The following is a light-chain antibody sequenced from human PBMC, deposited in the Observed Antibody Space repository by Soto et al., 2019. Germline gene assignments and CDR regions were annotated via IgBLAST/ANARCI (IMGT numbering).Light chain of an antibody. CDR3: QQCSNWPHI. Sequence: EIVLTQSPATLSLSPGERATLSCRASQSVSSYLAWYQQKPGQAPRLLIYDASNRATGIPARFSGSGSGTDFTLTISRLEPEYFAVYYCQQCSNWPHIFGPGTNVDIK. CDR1: QSVSSY. V-gene: IGKV3-11*01. J-gene: IGKJ3*01. CDR2: DAS.